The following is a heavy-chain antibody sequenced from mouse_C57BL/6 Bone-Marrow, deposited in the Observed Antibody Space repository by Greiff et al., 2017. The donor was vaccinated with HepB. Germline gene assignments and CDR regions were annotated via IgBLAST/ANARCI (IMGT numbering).Heavy chain of an antibody. V-gene: IGHV10-1*01. CDR2: IRSKSNNYAT. Sequence: EVKVEESGGGLVQPKGSLKLSCAASGFSFNTYAMNWVRQAPGKGLEWVARIRSKSNNYATYYADSVKERFTISRDDSESMLYLQMNNLKTEDTAMYYGVRHSPLRYYAMDYWGQGTAVTVSS. CDR1: GFSFNTYA. CDR3: VRHSPLRYYAMDY. J-gene: IGHJ4*01. D-gene: IGHD1-1*01.